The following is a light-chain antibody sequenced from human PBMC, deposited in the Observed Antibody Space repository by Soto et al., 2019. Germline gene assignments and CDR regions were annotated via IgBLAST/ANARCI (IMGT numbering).Light chain of an antibody. CDR3: LQRASWRS. V-gene: IGKV3-20*01. CDR1: QSVSSSY. CDR2: GAS. Sequence: EIVLTQSPGTMSLSPGERATLSCRASQSVSSSYLAWYQQKPGQPPRLLIYGASIRATGIPDRFSGSGSGKDFPLTISSLEPEDFAVYYCLQRASWRSLGHGTKLESK. J-gene: IGKJ2*01.